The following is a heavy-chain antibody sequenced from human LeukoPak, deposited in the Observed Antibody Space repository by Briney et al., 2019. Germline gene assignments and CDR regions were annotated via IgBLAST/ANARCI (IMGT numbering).Heavy chain of an antibody. CDR2: IKQDGSEK. J-gene: IGHJ4*02. Sequence: PGGSLRLSCAASGFTFSSYWMSWVRQAPGKGLEWVANIKQDGSEKYYVDSVKGRFTIFRDNAKNSLYLQMNSLRAEDTAVYYCARDAYYYGSGTDFGYWGQGTLVTVSS. CDR3: ARDAYYYGSGTDFGY. CDR1: GFTFSSYW. D-gene: IGHD3-10*01. V-gene: IGHV3-7*01.